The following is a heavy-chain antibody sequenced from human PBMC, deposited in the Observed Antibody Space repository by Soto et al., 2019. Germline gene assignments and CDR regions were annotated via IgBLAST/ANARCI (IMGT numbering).Heavy chain of an antibody. Sequence: SQTLSLTCAISGDSVSSNSAAWGLIRQWPWRGLEWLGRTYYRSKWYNDYAVSVKSRITINPDTSKNQFSLQLNSVTPEDTAVYYCARSGSSGWSGYYFDYWGQGTLVTVSS. D-gene: IGHD6-19*01. J-gene: IGHJ4*02. V-gene: IGHV6-1*01. CDR1: GDSVSSNSAA. CDR2: TYYRSKWYN. CDR3: ARSGSSGWSGYYFDY.